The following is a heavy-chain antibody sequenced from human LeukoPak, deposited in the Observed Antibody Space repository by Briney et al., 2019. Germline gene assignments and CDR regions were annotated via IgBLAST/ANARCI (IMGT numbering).Heavy chain of an antibody. Sequence: ASEKVPRKPSGYNLHSYCNIWVRLVPGQGREGVGGSSAYNGDTNYAQSFQSRITMTTDTSTGTAYMELTSLKADDTAVYYCARYEYGTSTENWSDLWGRGTLVTVSS. J-gene: IGHJ5*02. V-gene: IGHV1-18*01. D-gene: IGHD3-10*01. CDR1: GYNLHSYC. CDR3: ARYEYGTSTENWSDL. CDR2: SSAYNGDT.